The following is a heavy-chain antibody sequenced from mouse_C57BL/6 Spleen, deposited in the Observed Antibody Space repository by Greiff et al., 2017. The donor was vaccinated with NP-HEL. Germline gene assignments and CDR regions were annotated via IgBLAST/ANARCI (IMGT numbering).Heavy chain of an antibody. CDR1: GYTFTSYW. D-gene: IGHD2-1*01. Sequence: QVQLQQPGAELVRPGSSVKLSCKASGYTFTSYWMHWVKQRPIQGLEWIGNIDPSDSETHYNQKFKDKATLTVDKSSSTAYMQLSSLTSEDSAVYDCAKAPYGNNAMDYWGQGTSVTVSS. CDR2: IDPSDSET. CDR3: AKAPYGNNAMDY. J-gene: IGHJ4*01. V-gene: IGHV1-52*01.